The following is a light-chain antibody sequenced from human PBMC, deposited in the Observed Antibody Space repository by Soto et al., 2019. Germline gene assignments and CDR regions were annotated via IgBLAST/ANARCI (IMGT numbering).Light chain of an antibody. CDR1: QSVLYTSNNKNY. Sequence: DIMMTQSPDSLAVSLGERATINCKSSQSVLYTSNNKNYLAWYQQKPGQSPKLLIYWASTRESGVPDRFSGSGSGKDFTLSISGLQAEDVAVYYCQQYYVSPPTFGQGTKVEI. CDR2: WAS. J-gene: IGKJ1*01. V-gene: IGKV4-1*01. CDR3: QQYYVSPPT.